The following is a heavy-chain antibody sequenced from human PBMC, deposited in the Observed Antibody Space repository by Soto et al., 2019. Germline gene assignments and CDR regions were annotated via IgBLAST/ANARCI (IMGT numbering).Heavy chain of an antibody. Sequence: PGGSLRLSCAAAGFTFSNAWMSWVRQVPGKGLEWVGRIKSKTDGGTTDYAAPVKGRFTISRDDSKNTLYLQMNSLKTEDTAVYYCIASVDDTFLDHWAQGSLVTVSS. J-gene: IGHJ4*02. D-gene: IGHD5-12*01. V-gene: IGHV3-15*01. CDR3: IASVDDTFLDH. CDR1: GFTFSNAW. CDR2: IKSKTDGGTT.